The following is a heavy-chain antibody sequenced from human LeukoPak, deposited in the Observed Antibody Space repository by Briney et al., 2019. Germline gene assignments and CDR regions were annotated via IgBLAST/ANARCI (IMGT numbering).Heavy chain of an antibody. Sequence: GGSLRLSCAASGFTFSNYAMSWVRQAPGKGLEWVSAISGSGGSTYYADSVKGRFTISRDNSKNTLYLQMNSLRAEDTAVYYCAKDLRAVAAAADNDYWGQGTLVTVSS. CDR3: AKDLRAVAAAADNDY. J-gene: IGHJ4*02. CDR2: ISGSGGST. CDR1: GFTFSNYA. D-gene: IGHD6-13*01. V-gene: IGHV3-23*01.